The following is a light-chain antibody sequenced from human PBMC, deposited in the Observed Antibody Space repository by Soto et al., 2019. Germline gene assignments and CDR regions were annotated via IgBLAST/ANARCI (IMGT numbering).Light chain of an antibody. CDR3: QQYITSPWS. J-gene: IGKJ1*01. V-gene: IGKV3-20*01. CDR2: GAS. CDR1: QSVSSNS. Sequence: EIVLTQSPGTLSLSPGERATLSCRASQSVSSNSLAWYQQKPGQAPRLLIYGASSRATGIPDRFSGSGSGSGTDFTLTISGLEPEDFAVYYCQQYITSPWSFGQGTKVDNK.